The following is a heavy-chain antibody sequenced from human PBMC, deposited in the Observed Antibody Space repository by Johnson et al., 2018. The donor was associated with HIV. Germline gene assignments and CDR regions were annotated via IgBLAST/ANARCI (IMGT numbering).Heavy chain of an antibody. D-gene: IGHD1-7*01. V-gene: IGHV3-30*02. J-gene: IGHJ3*02. CDR2: IRYDGSNK. CDR3: AKDRRELPSPFDI. Sequence: RQAPGKGLEWVAFIRYDGSNKYYADSVKGRFTISRDNSKNTLYLQMNSLRAEDTAVYYCAKDRRELPSPFDIWGQGTMVTVSS.